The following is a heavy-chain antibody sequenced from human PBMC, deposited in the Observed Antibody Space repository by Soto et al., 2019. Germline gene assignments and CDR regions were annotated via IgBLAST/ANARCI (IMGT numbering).Heavy chain of an antibody. D-gene: IGHD5-18*01. J-gene: IGHJ4*02. CDR1: GFTFSSYD. Sequence: GGSLRLSCAASGFTFSSYDMHWVRQATGKGLEWVSAIGTAGDTYYPASVKGRFTIARENANNSLSLQMNSLRVGDTAVYYCARAGGYRYGSYFDYWGQGTLVTVSS. CDR2: IGTAGDT. CDR3: ARAGGYRYGSYFDY. V-gene: IGHV3-13*01.